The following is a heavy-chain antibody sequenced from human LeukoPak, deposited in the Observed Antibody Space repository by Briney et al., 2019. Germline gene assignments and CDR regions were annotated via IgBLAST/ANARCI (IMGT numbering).Heavy chain of an antibody. CDR1: GGSISSSSYY. CDR3: ASPGTLYYYDSSGYQDDY. D-gene: IGHD3-22*01. CDR2: IYYSGST. V-gene: IGHV4-39*07. Sequence: SETLSLTCTVSGGSISSSSYYWGWIRQPPGKGLEWIGSIYYSGSTYYNPSLKSRVTISVDTSKNQFSLKLSSVTAADTAVYYCASPGTLYYYDSSGYQDDYWGQGTLVTVSS. J-gene: IGHJ4*02.